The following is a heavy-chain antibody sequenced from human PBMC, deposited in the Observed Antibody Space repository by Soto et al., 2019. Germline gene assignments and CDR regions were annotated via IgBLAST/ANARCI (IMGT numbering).Heavy chain of an antibody. J-gene: IGHJ4*02. Sequence: SETLSLTCTVSGGSISSGGYYWSWIRQHPGKGLEWIGYIYYSGSTYYNPSLKSRVTVSVDTSKNQFSLKLSSVTAADTAVYYCARGSTSANYFDYWGQGTLVTVSS. D-gene: IGHD2-2*01. V-gene: IGHV4-31*03. CDR3: ARGSTSANYFDY. CDR2: IYYSGST. CDR1: GGSISSGGYY.